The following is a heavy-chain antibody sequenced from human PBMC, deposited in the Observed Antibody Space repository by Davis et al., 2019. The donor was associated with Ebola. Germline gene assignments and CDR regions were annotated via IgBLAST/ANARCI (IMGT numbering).Heavy chain of an antibody. CDR1: GFVFRSYV. Sequence: GGSLRLSCAASGFVFRSYVMSWVRRAQGKGVEWVSSLGLSADTYYADSVKGRFTISRDNSKNTLHLQMNSLRVEDTAIYYCAKDTSNVWFEVWCQGTMVTVSS. D-gene: IGHD6-19*01. CDR2: LGLSADT. CDR3: AKDTSNVWFEV. J-gene: IGHJ3*01. V-gene: IGHV3-23*01.